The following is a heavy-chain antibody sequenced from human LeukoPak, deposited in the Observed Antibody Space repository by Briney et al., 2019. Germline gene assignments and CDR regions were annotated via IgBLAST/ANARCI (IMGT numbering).Heavy chain of an antibody. CDR2: IIPILGIA. Sequence: ASVKVSCKASGGTFSSYTISWVRQAPGQGLEWMGRIIPILGIANYAQKFQGRVTITADKSTSTAYMELSSLRSEDTAVYYCAKERDDSSGHRGYWGQGTLVTVSS. CDR1: GGTFSSYT. D-gene: IGHD3-22*01. V-gene: IGHV1-69*04. CDR3: AKERDDSSGHRGY. J-gene: IGHJ4*02.